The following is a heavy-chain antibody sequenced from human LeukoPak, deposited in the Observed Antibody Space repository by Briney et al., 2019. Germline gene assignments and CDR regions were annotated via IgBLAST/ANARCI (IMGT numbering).Heavy chain of an antibody. Sequence: PSETLSLTCTVSGGSISSGGYYWSWIRQHPGKGLEWIGYIYYSGSTYYNPSLKSRVTISVDTSKNQFSLKLSSVTAADTAVYYCARETWDTAMVTNWFDPWGQGTLVTVSS. CDR1: GGSISSGGYY. V-gene: IGHV4-31*03. J-gene: IGHJ5*02. CDR3: ARETWDTAMVTNWFDP. CDR2: IYYSGST. D-gene: IGHD5-18*01.